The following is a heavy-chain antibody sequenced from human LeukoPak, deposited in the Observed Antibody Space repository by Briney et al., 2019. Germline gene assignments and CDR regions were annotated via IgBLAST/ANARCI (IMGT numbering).Heavy chain of an antibody. CDR3: ARDREAPGENYYYYGMDV. D-gene: IGHD5-24*01. CDR1: GFTVSSNY. Sequence: GGSLRLSCAASGFTVSSNYMSWVRQAPGKGVEWVSVIYSGGSTYYADSVKGRFTISRDNSKNTLYLQMNSLRAEDTAVYYCARDREAPGENYYYYGMDVWGQGTTVTVSS. V-gene: IGHV3-53*01. CDR2: IYSGGST. J-gene: IGHJ6*02.